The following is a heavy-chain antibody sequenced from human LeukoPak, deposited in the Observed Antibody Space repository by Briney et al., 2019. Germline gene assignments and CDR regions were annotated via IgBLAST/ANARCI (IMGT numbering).Heavy chain of an antibody. J-gene: IGHJ4*02. CDR2: ISSGNTYI. CDR1: GFTFSDYY. Sequence: PGGSLRLSCAASGFTFSDYYMSWIRQAPGKGLEWVSYISSGNTYINYADSVKGRFTISRDNPKNSLYLQMNSLRAEDTALYYCARATDTGSSSPDYWGQGTLVTVSS. V-gene: IGHV3-11*06. CDR3: ARATDTGSSSPDY. D-gene: IGHD3-9*01.